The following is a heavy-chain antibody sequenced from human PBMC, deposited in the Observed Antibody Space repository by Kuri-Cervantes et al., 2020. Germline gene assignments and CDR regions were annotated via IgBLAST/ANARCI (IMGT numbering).Heavy chain of an antibody. D-gene: IGHD3-22*01. CDR2: IYYSGST. CDR1: GGSISSSSYY. CDR3: ARGAETMIDY. J-gene: IGHJ4*02. V-gene: IGHV4-39*07. Sequence: GSLRLSCTVSGGSISSSSYYWGWIRQPPGKGLEWIGSIYYSGSTYYNPSLKSRVTISVDTSKNQFSLKLSFVTASDTAAYYCARGAETMIDYWGQGTLVTVSS.